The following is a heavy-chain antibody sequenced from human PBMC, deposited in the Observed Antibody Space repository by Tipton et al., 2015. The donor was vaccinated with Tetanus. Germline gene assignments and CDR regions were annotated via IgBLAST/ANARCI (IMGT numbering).Heavy chain of an antibody. CDR3: ARGVAWYTTFGVALNWFDP. CDR1: GISVSAGRYA. Sequence: TLSLTCAVSGISVSAGRYAWSWIRQPPGKGLEWIGYVYDSGTSHYNPSLGDRVSMPLDRSKDQFSLKLSSVTAADTAVYFCARGVAWYTTFGVALNWFDPWGQGILVTVSS. D-gene: IGHD3-3*01. CDR2: VYDSGTS. J-gene: IGHJ5*02. V-gene: IGHV4-30-2*01.